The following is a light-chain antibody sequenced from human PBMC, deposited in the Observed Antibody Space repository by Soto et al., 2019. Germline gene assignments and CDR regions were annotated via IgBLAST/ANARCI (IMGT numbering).Light chain of an antibody. Sequence: EIVLTQSPGTLSLSPGERATLSCRASHSVSSTYLAWYQQKPGQAPRLLIYGASSRATGIPDRFSGSGSGTDFTLTISSLEPEDFAVYYCQQYGGSPPSTFGQGTKLEIK. J-gene: IGKJ2*01. CDR2: GAS. V-gene: IGKV3-20*01. CDR1: HSVSSTY. CDR3: QQYGGSPPST.